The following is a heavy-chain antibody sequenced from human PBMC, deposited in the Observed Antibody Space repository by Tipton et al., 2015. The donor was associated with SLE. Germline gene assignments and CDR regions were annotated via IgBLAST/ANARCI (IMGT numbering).Heavy chain of an antibody. J-gene: IGHJ2*01. CDR2: IYTSGST. CDR3: AREDYDFWSGGGSFDL. V-gene: IGHV4-61*09. D-gene: IGHD3-3*01. Sequence: TLSLTCTVSGGSISSGSYYWSWIRQPAGKGLEWIGYIYTSGSTNYNPSLKSRVTISVDTSKNQFSLKLSSVTAADTAVYYCAREDYDFWSGGGSFDLWGRGTLVTVSS. CDR1: GGSISSGSYY.